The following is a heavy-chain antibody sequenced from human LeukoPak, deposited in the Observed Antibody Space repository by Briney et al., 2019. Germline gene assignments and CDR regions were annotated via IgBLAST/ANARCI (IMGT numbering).Heavy chain of an antibody. CDR3: ARNIWFGESADAFDI. V-gene: IGHV1-2*02. D-gene: IGHD3-10*01. Sequence: ASVKVSCKASGYTFTGYYMHWVRQAPGQGLEWMGWINPNSGGTNYAQKFQGRVTMTRDTSITTAYMELSRLRSDDTAVYYCARNIWFGESADAFDIWGQGTMVTVSS. CDR2: INPNSGGT. J-gene: IGHJ3*02. CDR1: GYTFTGYY.